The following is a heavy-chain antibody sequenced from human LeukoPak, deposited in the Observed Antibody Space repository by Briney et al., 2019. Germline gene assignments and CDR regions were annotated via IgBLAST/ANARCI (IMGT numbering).Heavy chain of an antibody. J-gene: IGHJ6*03. D-gene: IGHD4-11*01. CDR2: IYYSGST. Sequence: SSETLSLTCTVSGVSISSYYWSWLRQPPGQGLEWIGYIYYSGSTNYNPALKSRVTISVDTSKNQFSLKLSSVTAADTAVYYCARYSNYGDYYYYYMDVWGKGTTVTVSS. V-gene: IGHV4-59*01. CDR3: ARYSNYGDYYYYYMDV. CDR1: GVSISSYY.